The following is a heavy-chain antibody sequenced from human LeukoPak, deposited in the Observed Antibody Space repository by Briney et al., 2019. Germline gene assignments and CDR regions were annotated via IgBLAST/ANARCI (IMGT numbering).Heavy chain of an antibody. Sequence: ASVKVSCKASGYTFTSYAMNWVRQAPGQGLEWMGGFDPEDGETIYAQKFQGRVTMTEDTSTDTAYMELSSLRSEDTAVYYCATTYSSGWSPSADAFDIWGQGTMVTVSS. CDR1: GYTFTSYA. J-gene: IGHJ3*02. D-gene: IGHD6-19*01. CDR2: FDPEDGET. CDR3: ATTYSSGWSPSADAFDI. V-gene: IGHV1-24*01.